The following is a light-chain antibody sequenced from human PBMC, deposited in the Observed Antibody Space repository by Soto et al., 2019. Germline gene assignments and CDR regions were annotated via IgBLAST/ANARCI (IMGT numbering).Light chain of an antibody. CDR1: SSDVGGYDY. CDR2: DVN. CDR3: SSYTGSSTFV. Sequence: QSALTQPASVSGSPGQSITISCTGTSSDVGGYDYVSWYQQLPGKAPKLLIYDVNNRPSGVSHRFSGSKSGNTASLTISGLQAEDEADYYRSSYTGSSTFVFGTGTKATVL. V-gene: IGLV2-14*01. J-gene: IGLJ1*01.